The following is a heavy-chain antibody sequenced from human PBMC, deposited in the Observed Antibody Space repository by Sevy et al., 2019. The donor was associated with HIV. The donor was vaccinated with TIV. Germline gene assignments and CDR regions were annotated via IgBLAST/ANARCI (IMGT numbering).Heavy chain of an antibody. CDR2: ISGSGDAI. Sequence: GGSLRLSCVGSGFIISDYYMSWIRQAPGKGLEWVSYISGSGDAIYYSDSVKGRFTISRDNVKNSLYLQMNSLRAEDTAVYYCARDHVKDGDLGDYYYFAMDVWGQGTTVTVSS. CDR3: ARDHVKDGDLGDYYYFAMDV. J-gene: IGHJ6*02. V-gene: IGHV3-11*01. CDR1: GFIISDYY. D-gene: IGHD4-17*01.